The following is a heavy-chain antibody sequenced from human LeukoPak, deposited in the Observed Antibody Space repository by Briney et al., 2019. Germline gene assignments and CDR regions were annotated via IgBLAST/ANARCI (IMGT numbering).Heavy chain of an antibody. V-gene: IGHV3-23*01. CDR2: ISGSGGST. Sequence: GGSLRLSCAASGFTFSSYAMSWVRQAPGKGLEWVSAISGSGGSTYYADSVKGRFTISRDNSKNTLYLQMNSLRAEDTAVYYCARSDYHGSGSHTVFDAFDVWGQGTRVTVFS. J-gene: IGHJ3*01. CDR3: ARSDYHGSGSHTVFDAFDV. CDR1: GFTFSSYA. D-gene: IGHD3-10*01.